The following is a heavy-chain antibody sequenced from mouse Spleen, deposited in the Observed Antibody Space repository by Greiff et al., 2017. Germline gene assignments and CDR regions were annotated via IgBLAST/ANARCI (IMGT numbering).Heavy chain of an antibody. D-gene: IGHD2-4*01. CDR1: GYTITSGYY. CDR3: ARGITTDWYFDV. CDR2: ISYDGSN. Sequence: EVQLQQSGPGLVKPSQSLSLTCSVTGYTITSGYYWNWIRQFPGNKLEWMGYISYDGSNNYNPSLKNRISITRDTSKNQFFLKLNSVTTEDTATYYCARGITTDWYFDVWGAGTTVTVSS. V-gene: IGHV3-6*01. J-gene: IGHJ1*01.